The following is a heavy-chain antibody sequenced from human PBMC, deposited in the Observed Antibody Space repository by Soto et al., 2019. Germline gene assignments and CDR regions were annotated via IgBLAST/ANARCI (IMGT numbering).Heavy chain of an antibody. V-gene: IGHV3-66*01. D-gene: IGHD3-9*01. J-gene: IGHJ3*02. Sequence: EVQLVESGGGLVQPGGSLRLSCAASGFTVSSNYMSWVRQAPGKGLEWVSVIYSGGSTYYADSVKGRFTISRDNSKNTLYLQMNSLRAEDTAVYYCARVALARYFDWLPPISARGAFDIWGQGTMVTVSS. CDR1: GFTVSSNY. CDR2: IYSGGST. CDR3: ARVALARYFDWLPPISARGAFDI.